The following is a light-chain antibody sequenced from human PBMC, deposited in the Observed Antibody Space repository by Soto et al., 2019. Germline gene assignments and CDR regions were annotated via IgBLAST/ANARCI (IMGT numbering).Light chain of an antibody. CDR3: QQYGSSTGYT. J-gene: IGKJ2*01. CDR1: QNVSSSY. CDR2: GAS. V-gene: IGKV3-20*01. Sequence: EIVLTQSPGTLSLSPGERATLSCRASQNVSSSYFAWYQQKPGQAPRLLIYGASSKATGIPDRFSGSGSGTDFTLTISRLEPEDFAVYYCQQYGSSTGYTFGQGTKLEIK.